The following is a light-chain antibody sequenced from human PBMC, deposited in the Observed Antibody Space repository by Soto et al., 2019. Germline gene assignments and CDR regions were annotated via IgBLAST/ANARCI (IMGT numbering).Light chain of an antibody. J-gene: IGKJ4*01. CDR3: LQRINWPLT. Sequence: EIVLTQSPATLSLSPGERATLSCRASQTVSSSLAWYQQKPDQAPRLLIYEASNRATSIPARFSGSGSGADFTLTISSLEPEDFALYYCLQRINWPLTFGGGTKVEIK. CDR1: QTVSSS. V-gene: IGKV3-11*01. CDR2: EAS.